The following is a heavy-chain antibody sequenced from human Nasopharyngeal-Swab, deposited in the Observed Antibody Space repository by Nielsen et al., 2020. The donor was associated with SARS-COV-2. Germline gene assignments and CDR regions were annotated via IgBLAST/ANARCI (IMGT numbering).Heavy chain of an antibody. V-gene: IGHV3-7*02. J-gene: IGHJ4*02. CDR1: GFIFSNHY. CDR3: VKHQGSSSDQ. Sequence: GGSLRLSCAASGFIFSNHYMTWVRQAPGKGLEWVANIKQDGSETFYVDSVKGRFTISRDNAKNTLYLQMNSLRVEDTAVYYCVKHQGSSSDQWGQGTLVTVSS. CDR2: IKQDGSET.